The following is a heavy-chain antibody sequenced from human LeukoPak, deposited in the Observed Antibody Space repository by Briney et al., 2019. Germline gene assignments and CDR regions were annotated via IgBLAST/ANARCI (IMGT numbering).Heavy chain of an antibody. J-gene: IGHJ6*03. CDR3: TSTYCSGGSCYATGDYYYYMDV. Sequence: PGGSLRLSCAASGFTFSNAWMSWVRQAPGKGLEWVGRIKSKTDGGTTDYAAPVKGRFTISRDDSKNTLYLQMNSLKTEDTAVYYCTSTYCSGGSCYATGDYYYYMDVWGKGTTVTVSS. CDR2: IKSKTDGGTT. CDR1: GFTFSNAW. V-gene: IGHV3-15*01. D-gene: IGHD2-15*01.